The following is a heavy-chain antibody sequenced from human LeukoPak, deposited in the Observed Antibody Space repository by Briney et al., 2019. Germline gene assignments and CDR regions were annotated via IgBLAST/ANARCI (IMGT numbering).Heavy chain of an antibody. CDR3: ARGPYCGGDCYPSYFDY. J-gene: IGHJ4*02. CDR1: GFTFSSYA. V-gene: IGHV3-30*04. D-gene: IGHD2-21*02. CDR2: ISYDGSNK. Sequence: GGSLRLSCAASGFTFSSYAMHWVRQAPGKGLEWVAVISYDGSNKYYADSVKGRFTISRDNSKNTLYLQMNSLRAEDTAVYYCARGPYCGGDCYPSYFDYWGQGTLVTVSS.